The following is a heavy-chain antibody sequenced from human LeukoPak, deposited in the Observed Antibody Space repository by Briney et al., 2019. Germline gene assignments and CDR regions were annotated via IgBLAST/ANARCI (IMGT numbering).Heavy chain of an antibody. J-gene: IGHJ5*02. Sequence: PGGSLRLSCAASGFTFSSYSMNWVRQAPGKGLEWVSYISSSSSTIYYADSVKGRFTISRDNAKNSLYLQMNSLRAEDTAVYYCARDLGGWYDNWFDPWGQGTLVTVSS. D-gene: IGHD6-19*01. CDR3: ARDLGGWYDNWFDP. CDR1: GFTFSSYS. CDR2: ISSSSSTI. V-gene: IGHV3-48*01.